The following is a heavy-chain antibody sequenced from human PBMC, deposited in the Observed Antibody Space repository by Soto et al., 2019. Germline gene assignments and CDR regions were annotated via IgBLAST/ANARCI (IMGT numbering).Heavy chain of an antibody. Sequence: QVQLVESGGGVVQPGTSLRLSCVASGFTFSSYGMNWVRQAPGKGPEWVAVIWFDGSNEYYGDSLKGRFTISRDNSKNTLYLQMTSLRAEATAVYYCARSGDYDYYYAMDVWGQGTTVTVSS. CDR1: GFTFSSYG. CDR3: ARSGDYDYYYAMDV. CDR2: IWFDGSNE. J-gene: IGHJ6*02. V-gene: IGHV3-33*01. D-gene: IGHD4-17*01.